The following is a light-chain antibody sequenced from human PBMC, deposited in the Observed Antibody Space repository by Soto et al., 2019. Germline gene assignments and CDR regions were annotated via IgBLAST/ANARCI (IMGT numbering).Light chain of an antibody. CDR3: QQYDTAWP. Sequence: DIQMSQSPSTLSASVGDRVTITCRASQSISTWLAWYQQKPGKAPKLLIYTASSLESGVPSRFSGSGSGTEFTLTISSLQPDDFATYYCQQYDTAWPFGQGTNVDIK. V-gene: IGKV1-5*03. J-gene: IGKJ1*01. CDR2: TAS. CDR1: QSISTW.